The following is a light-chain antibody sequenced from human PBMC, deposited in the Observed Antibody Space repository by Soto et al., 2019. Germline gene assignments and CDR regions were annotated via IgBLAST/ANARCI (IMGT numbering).Light chain of an antibody. J-gene: IGKJ2*01. Sequence: DLQLTQSPSFLSASVEDRVTITCRASQGISSYLAWYQQKPGKAPKLLIYAASTLQSGVPSRFSGSGSGTEFTLTISSLQPEDFATYYCQQVNSYPRTFGQGTKLEIK. CDR3: QQVNSYPRT. CDR1: QGISSY. CDR2: AAS. V-gene: IGKV1-9*01.